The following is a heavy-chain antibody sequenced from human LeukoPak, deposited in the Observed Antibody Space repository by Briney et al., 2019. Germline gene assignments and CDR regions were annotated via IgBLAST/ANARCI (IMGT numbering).Heavy chain of an antibody. V-gene: IGHV4-59*01. CDR2: VFYTGST. Sequence: SETLSLTCTVSGGSIGTFYWSWVRRPPGKGLEWIGYVFYTGSTNYNPSLKSRVTISVDTSKNQVSLKLTSVTAADTAVYYCVREQRSYDFSSSFYVAHGMDVWGQGTTVNVSS. CDR3: VREQRSYDFSSSFYVAHGMDV. D-gene: IGHD3-3*01. J-gene: IGHJ6*02. CDR1: GGSIGTFY.